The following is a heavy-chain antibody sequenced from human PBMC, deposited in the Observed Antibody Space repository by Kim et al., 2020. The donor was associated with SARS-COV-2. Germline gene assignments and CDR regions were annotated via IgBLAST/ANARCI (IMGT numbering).Heavy chain of an antibody. Sequence: ASVKVSCKASGYTFTSYAMHWVRQAPGQRLEWMGWINAGNGNTKYSQKFQGRVTITRDTSASTAYMELSSLRSEDTAVYYCARDPSWGDYIEGYYYGMDVWGQGTTVTVSS. CDR1: GYTFTSYA. D-gene: IGHD4-17*01. CDR2: INAGNGNT. CDR3: ARDPSWGDYIEGYYYGMDV. V-gene: IGHV1-3*01. J-gene: IGHJ6*02.